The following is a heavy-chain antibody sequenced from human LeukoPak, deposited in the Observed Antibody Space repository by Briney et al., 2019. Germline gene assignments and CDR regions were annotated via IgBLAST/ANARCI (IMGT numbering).Heavy chain of an antibody. CDR3: TKDFGGSYCSGGSRSYDY. V-gene: IGHV3-30*18. CDR1: GLTFSNYD. CDR2: ISYDGSNK. D-gene: IGHD2-15*01. Sequence: GGPLRLSCAASGLTFSNYDMHWVRQAPGKGLEWVAIISYDGSNKYYADSVKGRFTISRDNSKNTLYLQVNSLRAEDTAVYYCTKDFGGSYCSGGSRSYDYWGQGTLVTVSS. J-gene: IGHJ4*02.